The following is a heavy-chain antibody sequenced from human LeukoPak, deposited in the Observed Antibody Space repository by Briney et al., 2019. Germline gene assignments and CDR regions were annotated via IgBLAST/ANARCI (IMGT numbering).Heavy chain of an antibody. J-gene: IGHJ4*02. CDR2: IYNSDTT. CDR1: GFTVSSNS. CDR3: ARGQYGGNSVFDY. Sequence: PGGSLRLSCVASGFTVSSNSNSWVRQAPGKGLEWVSIIYNSDTTYYADSVKGRFTISRDNSKNTLYLQMNSLRPEDTAVYYCARGQYGGNSVFDYWGQGTLVTVSS. D-gene: IGHD4-23*01. V-gene: IGHV3-66*02.